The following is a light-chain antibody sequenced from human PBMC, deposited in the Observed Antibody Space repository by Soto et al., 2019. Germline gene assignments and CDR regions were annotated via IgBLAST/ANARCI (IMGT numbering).Light chain of an antibody. Sequence: IQLTQSPSSLSASVGDRVSITCRASQDIKTYLAWYQQKQGKAPKLLISGTFTLQSGVPSRFNGSGSGTDFTLTISRLQAEDFATYYCQHLNNVPPFTFGPGTKVDLE. CDR2: GTF. V-gene: IGKV1-9*01. J-gene: IGKJ3*01. CDR3: QHLNNVPPFT. CDR1: QDIKTY.